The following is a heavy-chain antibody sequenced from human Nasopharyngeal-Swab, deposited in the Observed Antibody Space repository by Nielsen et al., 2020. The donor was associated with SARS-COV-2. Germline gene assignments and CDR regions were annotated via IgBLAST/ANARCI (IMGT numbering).Heavy chain of an antibody. V-gene: IGHV3-7*05. D-gene: IGHD6-13*01. CDR2: VKQDGGEK. CDR1: GFTFSSYW. CDR3: AKELSSSWWY. J-gene: IGHJ4*02. Sequence: GESLKIYCEASGFTFSSYWMNWFRQAPGKGLEWVANVKQDGGEKNYVDSVKGRFTISRDNAKKSLYLQMNSLRAEDTAVYYCAKELSSSWWYWGQGTLVTVSS.